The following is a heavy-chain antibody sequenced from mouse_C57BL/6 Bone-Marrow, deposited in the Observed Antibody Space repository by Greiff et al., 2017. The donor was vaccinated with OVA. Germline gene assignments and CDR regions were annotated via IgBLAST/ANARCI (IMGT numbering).Heavy chain of an antibody. D-gene: IGHD2-1*01. V-gene: IGHV3-8*01. CDR3: ARLRGYGNYVSYFDY. CDR1: GYSITSDY. CDR2: ISYSGST. J-gene: IGHJ2*01. Sequence: VQLKESGPGLAKPSQSLSLTCSVTGYSITSDYRNWIRKFPGNKLEYMGYISYSGSTYYNPSPKSRISTTRDTAKNQYYLQLKSVTTVYTATYYGARLRGYGNYVSYFDYWGQGTTLTVSS.